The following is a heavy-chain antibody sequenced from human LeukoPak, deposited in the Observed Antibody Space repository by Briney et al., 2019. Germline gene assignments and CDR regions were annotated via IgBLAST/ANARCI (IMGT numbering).Heavy chain of an antibody. D-gene: IGHD3-22*01. CDR2: IWYDGSNK. CDR1: GFTFSNYG. V-gene: IGHV3-33*06. Sequence: GGSLRLSCAASGFTFSNYGMHWVRQAPGKGLEWVAVIWYDGSNKYYADSVKGRFTISRDNSKNTLYLQMNSLRAEDTAVYYCAKALSYYYDSSGSYDAFDIWGQGTMVTVSS. J-gene: IGHJ3*02. CDR3: AKALSYYYDSSGSYDAFDI.